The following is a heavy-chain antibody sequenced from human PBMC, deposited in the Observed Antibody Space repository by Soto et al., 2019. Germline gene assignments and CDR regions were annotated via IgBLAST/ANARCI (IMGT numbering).Heavy chain of an antibody. CDR3: ARGVGSGTYYNQYNWFDP. D-gene: IGHD3-10*01. Sequence: ASVKVSCKASGYTFTNYGISWVRQAPGQGFEWMGCINTYNGNTNHAQKLQGRVTMATDTSTSTAYMELRSLRSDDTAVYYCARGVGSGTYYNQYNWFDPWGQGTLVTVSS. CDR1: GYTFTNYG. J-gene: IGHJ5*02. V-gene: IGHV1-18*01. CDR2: INTYNGNT.